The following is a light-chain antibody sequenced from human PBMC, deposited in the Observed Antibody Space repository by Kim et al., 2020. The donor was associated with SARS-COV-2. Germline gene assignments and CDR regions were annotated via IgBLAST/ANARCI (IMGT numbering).Light chain of an antibody. CDR2: FGS. J-gene: IGKJ3*01. CDR3: MQALQTPFT. Sequence: DIVMTQSPLSLPVTPGEPASISCRSSQSLLYFNGFNYLDWYLQKPGQSPQLLIYFGSKRAYGVPDRFSGSGSGTEFTLKISRVEAEDVGVYYCMQALQTPFTFGPGTKVDIK. CDR1: QSLLYFNGFNY. V-gene: IGKV2-28*01.